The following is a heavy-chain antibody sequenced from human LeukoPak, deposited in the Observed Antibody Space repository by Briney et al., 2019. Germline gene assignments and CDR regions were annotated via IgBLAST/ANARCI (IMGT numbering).Heavy chain of an antibody. J-gene: IGHJ4*02. CDR2: IYYSGST. CDR3: ARGEVVVALVY. CDR1: GGSISSGGYY. V-gene: IGHV4-30-4*08. Sequence: PSQTLSLTCTVSGGSISSGGYYWSWIRQPPGKGLEWIGCIYYSGSTYYNPSLKSRVTISVDTSKNQFSLKLSSVTAAATAVYFCARGEVVVALVYWGQGTLVTVSS. D-gene: IGHD2-15*01.